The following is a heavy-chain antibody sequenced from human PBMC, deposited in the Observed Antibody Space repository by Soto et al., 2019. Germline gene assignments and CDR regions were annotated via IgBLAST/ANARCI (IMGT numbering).Heavy chain of an antibody. V-gene: IGHV4-30-2*01. CDR3: ASVSEHRGYVYLDN. CDR1: GGSISSGGYS. D-gene: IGHD5-12*01. J-gene: IGHJ4*02. Sequence: SETLSLTCAVSGGSISSGGYSWSWIRQPPGKGLEWIGGIYHRGSTYYNPSLKSRVTISVDRSKNKFSLKLSSVTAADTVVYYCASVSEHRGYVYLDNWGQGTLVNV. CDR2: IYHRGST.